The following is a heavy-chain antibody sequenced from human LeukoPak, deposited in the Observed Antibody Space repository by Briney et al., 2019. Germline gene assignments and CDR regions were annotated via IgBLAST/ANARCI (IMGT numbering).Heavy chain of an antibody. CDR1: GGSISSGSYY. CDR3: ARGLQPTYYSGSGSYYNVESFDY. D-gene: IGHD3-10*01. J-gene: IGHJ4*02. CDR2: IYTSGST. V-gene: IGHV4-61*02. Sequence: SETLSLTCTVSGGSISSGSYYWSWIRQPAGKGLEWIGRIYTSGSTNYNPSLKSRVTISVDTSKNQFSLKLSSVTAADTAVYYCARGLQPTYYSGSGSYYNVESFDYWGQGTLVTVSS.